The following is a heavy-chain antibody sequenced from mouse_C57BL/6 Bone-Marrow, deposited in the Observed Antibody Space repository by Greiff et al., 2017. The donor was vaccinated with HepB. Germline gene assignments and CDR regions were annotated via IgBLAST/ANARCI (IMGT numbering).Heavy chain of an antibody. CDR1: GYTFTSYT. D-gene: IGHD2-2*01. V-gene: IGHV1-4*01. J-gene: IGHJ4*01. CDR3: ARWLLRRLRPRSAMDY. Sequence: VKLQESGAELARPGASVKMSCKASGYTFTSYTMHWVKQRPGQGLEWIGYINPSSGYTKYNQKFKDKATLTADKSSSTAYMQLSSLTSEDSAVYDCARWLLRRLRPRSAMDYWGQGTSVTVSS. CDR2: INPSSGYT.